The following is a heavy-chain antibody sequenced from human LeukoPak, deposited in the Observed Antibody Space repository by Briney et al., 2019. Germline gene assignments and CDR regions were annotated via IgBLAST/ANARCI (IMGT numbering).Heavy chain of an antibody. V-gene: IGHV4-38-2*01. D-gene: IGHD5-24*01. CDR1: GYSISSGYY. J-gene: IGHJ4*02. Sequence: SETLSLTCAVSGYSISSGYYWGWIRQPLGKGLEWIGSIYHSGSTYYNPSLKSRVTISVDTSKNQFSLKLSSVTAADTAVYYCANYVEMATIYYWGQGTLVTVSS. CDR3: ANYVEMATIYY. CDR2: IYHSGST.